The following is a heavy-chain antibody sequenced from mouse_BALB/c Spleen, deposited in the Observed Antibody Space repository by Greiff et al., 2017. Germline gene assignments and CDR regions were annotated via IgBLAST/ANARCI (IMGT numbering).Heavy chain of an antibody. J-gene: IGHJ3*01. D-gene: IGHD2-4*01. CDR3: ARSGLHLFAY. CDR2: INPGSGGT. CDR1: GYAFTNYL. V-gene: IGHV1-54*01. Sequence: VQLVESGAELVRPGTSVKVSCTASGYAFTNYLIEWVKQRPGQGLEWIGVINPGSGGTNYNEKFKGKATLTADKSSSTAYMQLSSLTSDDSAVYFCARSGLHLFAYWGQGTLVTVSA.